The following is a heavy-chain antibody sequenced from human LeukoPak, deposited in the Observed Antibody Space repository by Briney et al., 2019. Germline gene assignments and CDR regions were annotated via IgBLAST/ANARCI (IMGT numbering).Heavy chain of an antibody. CDR3: ARGYCCSGGSCYDDHWFDP. CDR1: GGSISSGSYY. V-gene: IGHV4-61*02. Sequence: PSETLSLTCTVSGGSISSGSYYWSWIRQPAGKGLEWIGRIYTSGSTNYNPSLKSRVTISVDTSKNQFSLKLSSVTAADTAVYYCARGYCCSGGSCYDDHWFDPWGQGTLVTVSS. J-gene: IGHJ5*02. CDR2: IYTSGST. D-gene: IGHD2-15*01.